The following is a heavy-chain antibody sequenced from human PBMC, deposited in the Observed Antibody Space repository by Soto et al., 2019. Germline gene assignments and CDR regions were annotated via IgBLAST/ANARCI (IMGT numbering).Heavy chain of an antibody. D-gene: IGHD3-3*01. Sequence: GGALRLSCAASGFTFSSYNMNWVRQAPGKGLEWVSSISSSSSYIYYADSVKGRFTISRDNAKNALYLQMNSLRVEDTAVYYCARDQYYDFWSGDYTDNGMDVWGQGTTVTVSS. V-gene: IGHV3-21*01. CDR2: ISSSSSYI. CDR3: ARDQYYDFWSGDYTDNGMDV. J-gene: IGHJ6*02. CDR1: GFTFSSYN.